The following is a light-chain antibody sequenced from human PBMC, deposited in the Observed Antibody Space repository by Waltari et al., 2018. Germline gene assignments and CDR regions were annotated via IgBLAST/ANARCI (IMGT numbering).Light chain of an antibody. CDR3: CSSAGDGTLL. CDR2: AVR. CDR1: SSDIWSYDL. V-gene: IGLV2-23*02. J-gene: IGLJ3*02. Sequence: QSALTQPASVSASPGQSITISCTGTSSDIWSYDLVSWYQHHPGKAPKLIVYAVRERPSGVSSRFSGSKSGNTASLTISGLQAEDEADYYCSSAGDGTLLFGGGTKLTVL.